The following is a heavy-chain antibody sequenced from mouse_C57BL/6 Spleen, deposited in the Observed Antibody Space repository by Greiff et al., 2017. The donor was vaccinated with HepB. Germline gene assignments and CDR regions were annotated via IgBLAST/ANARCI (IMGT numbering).Heavy chain of an antibody. D-gene: IGHD1-1*01. CDR3: ASTVVATYYYAMDY. CDR1: GYAFSSYW. V-gene: IGHV1-80*01. CDR2: IYPGDGDT. J-gene: IGHJ4*01. Sequence: VQLQQSGAELVKPGASVKISCKASGYAFSSYWMNWVKQRPGKGLEWIGQIYPGDGDTNYNGKFKGKATLTADKSSSTAYMQLSSLTSEDSAVYFCASTVVATYYYAMDYWGQGTSVTVSS.